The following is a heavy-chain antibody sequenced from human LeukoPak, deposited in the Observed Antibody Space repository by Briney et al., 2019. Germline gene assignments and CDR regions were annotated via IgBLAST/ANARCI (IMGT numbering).Heavy chain of an antibody. CDR2: IKQDGSEK. D-gene: IGHD5-12*01. V-gene: IGHV3-7*04. CDR1: GFTFSRFW. CDR3: ARDGTYTDYDPDFDI. Sequence: PGGSLRLSCAASGFTFSRFWMSWVRQAPGKGLEWVANIKQDGSEKYYVDSVKGRFTISRDNAKNSLYLQMNSLRAEDTAVFYCARDGTYTDYDPDFDIWGQRTLDTVSS. J-gene: IGHJ4*02.